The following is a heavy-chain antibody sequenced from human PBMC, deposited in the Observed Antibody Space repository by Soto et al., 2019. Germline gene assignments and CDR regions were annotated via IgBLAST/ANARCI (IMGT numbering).Heavy chain of an antibody. Sequence: EVQLLESGGGLVQPGGSLRLSCAASGFTFSSYAMSWVRQAPGKGLEWVSAICGSGGSTYYADSVKGRFTISRDNSKNTLYLQMNSLRAEDTAVYYCANSAIRFLEWLPPTAFDYWGQGTLVTVSS. D-gene: IGHD3-3*01. V-gene: IGHV3-23*01. CDR1: GFTFSSYA. J-gene: IGHJ4*02. CDR3: ANSAIRFLEWLPPTAFDY. CDR2: ICGSGGST.